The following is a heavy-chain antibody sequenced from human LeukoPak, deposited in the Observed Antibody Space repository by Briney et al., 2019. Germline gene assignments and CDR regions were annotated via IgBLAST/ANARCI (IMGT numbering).Heavy chain of an antibody. V-gene: IGHV4-38-2*02. CDR3: ANRKGWRSSWYHR. CDR1: GYSISSGYY. J-gene: IGHJ4*02. Sequence: PSETLSLTCTVSGYSISSGYYWGWIRQPPGKGLEWIGSIYHSGSTYYNPSLKSRVTISVDTSKNQFSLKLSSVTAADTAVYYCANRKGWRSSWYHRWGQGTLVTVSS. D-gene: IGHD6-13*01. CDR2: IYHSGST.